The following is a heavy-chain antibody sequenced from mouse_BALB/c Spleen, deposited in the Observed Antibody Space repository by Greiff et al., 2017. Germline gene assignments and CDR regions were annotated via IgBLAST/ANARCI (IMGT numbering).Heavy chain of an antibody. V-gene: IGHV1S81*02. CDR2: INPSNGGT. J-gene: IGHJ3*01. CDR3: SYGSVAY. CDR1: GYTFPSYY. D-gene: IGHD2-1*01. Sequence: VQLQQSGAELVKPGASVKLSCKASGYTFPSYYMYWVKQRPGQGLEWIGEINPSNGGTNFNEKFKSKATLTVDKSSSTAYMQLSSLTSEDSAVYYCSYGSVAYWGQGTLVTVSA.